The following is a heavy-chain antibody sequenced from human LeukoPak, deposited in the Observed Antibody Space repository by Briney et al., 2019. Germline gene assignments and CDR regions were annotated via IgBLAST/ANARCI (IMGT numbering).Heavy chain of an antibody. V-gene: IGHV3-49*03. D-gene: IGHD3-22*01. J-gene: IGHJ4*02. Sequence: GGSLRLSCTASGFTFGDYAMSWFRQAPGKGLEWVGFIRSQAYGGTTEYAASVKGRCTISRDDSKSIAYLQMNSLKTEDTAVYYCTRGNSRYYDSSGYYYVYFDYWGQGTLVTVSS. CDR2: IRSQAYGGTT. CDR3: TRGNSRYYDSSGYYYVYFDY. CDR1: GFTFGDYA.